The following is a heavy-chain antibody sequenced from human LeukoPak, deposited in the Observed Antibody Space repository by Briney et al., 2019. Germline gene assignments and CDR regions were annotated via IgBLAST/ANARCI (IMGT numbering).Heavy chain of an antibody. CDR2: ISSSSSTI. Sequence: GGSLRLSCAASGFIFTSYSLNWVRQAPGKGLEWISYISSSSSTIYYADSVRGRFTISRDNAKNSLYLQMNSLRAEDTAVYYCARGFHRYNYDSGAYSVYWGQGTLVTVSS. D-gene: IGHD3-22*01. V-gene: IGHV3-48*01. CDR1: GFIFTSYS. J-gene: IGHJ4*02. CDR3: ARGFHRYNYDSGAYSVY.